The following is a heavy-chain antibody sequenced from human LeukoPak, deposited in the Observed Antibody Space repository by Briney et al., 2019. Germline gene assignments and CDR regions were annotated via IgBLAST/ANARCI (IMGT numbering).Heavy chain of an antibody. J-gene: IGHJ3*02. CDR2: IYYSGST. D-gene: IGHD2-15*01. CDR3: ATSEVVVVVVAATPHAFDI. V-gene: IGHV4-30-4*01. CDR1: GGSISSGDYY. Sequence: SETLSLTCTVSGGSISSGDYYWSWIRQPPGKGLEWIGYIYYSGSTYYNPSLKSRVTISVDTSKNQFSLKLSSVTAADTAVYYCATSEVVVVVVAATPHAFDIWGQGTMVTVSS.